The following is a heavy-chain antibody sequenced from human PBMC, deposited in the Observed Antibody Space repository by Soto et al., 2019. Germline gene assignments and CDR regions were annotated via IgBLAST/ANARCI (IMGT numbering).Heavy chain of an antibody. V-gene: IGHV4-39*01. D-gene: IGHD2-21*02. Sequence: SETLSLTCTVTGDSISSRSYYWGWIRQPPGKGLEWIGSIYYSGSTYNNPSLRSRVSMSIDTSKDQFSLKLKSVTAADTALYFCARQRTSVVTQAYFDVWGPGPLVTVSS. CDR3: ARQRTSVVTQAYFDV. CDR1: GDSISSRSYY. J-gene: IGHJ4*02. CDR2: IYYSGST.